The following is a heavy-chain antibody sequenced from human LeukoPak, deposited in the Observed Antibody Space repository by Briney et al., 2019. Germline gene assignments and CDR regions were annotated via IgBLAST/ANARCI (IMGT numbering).Heavy chain of an antibody. D-gene: IGHD5-12*01. CDR2: IYYSENT. J-gene: IGHJ4*02. CDR3: ASHSGGYAY. CDR1: GGSISTYY. Sequence: SDTLSLTCSVSGGSISTYYWSWIRQPPGKGLEWIGYIYYSENTYYNPSLKSRVTISVDTSKNQFSLKLSSVTAADTAVYYCASHSGGYAYWGQGTLVTVSS. V-gene: IGHV4-59*07.